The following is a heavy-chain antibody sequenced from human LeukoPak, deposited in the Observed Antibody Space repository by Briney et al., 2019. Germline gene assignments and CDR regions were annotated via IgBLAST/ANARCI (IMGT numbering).Heavy chain of an antibody. Sequence: GGSLRLSCVTSGFIFSRYTMNWVRQAPGKGLEWVSSISATSAYIFYAASVKGRFTISRDNAENSLFLQMNSLRAHDTAVYYCTRSGPTKTTMVRRDNWFDPWGQGTLVTVSS. CDR3: TRSGPTKTTMVRRDNWFDP. D-gene: IGHD3-10*01. V-gene: IGHV3-21*01. CDR2: ISATSAYI. CDR1: GFIFSRYT. J-gene: IGHJ5*02.